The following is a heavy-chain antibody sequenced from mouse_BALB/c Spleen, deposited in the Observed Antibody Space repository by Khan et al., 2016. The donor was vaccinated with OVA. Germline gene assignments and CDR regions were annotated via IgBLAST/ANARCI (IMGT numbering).Heavy chain of an antibody. CDR2: ISSGSSTI. Sequence: EVELVESGGGLVQPGGSRKLSCAASGFTFSTFGMHWVSQAPEKGLEWVAYISSGSSTIYYADTVKGRFTISRDNPKNTLFLQMTSLRSEDTAMHYCARSGYAIWYFDVWGAGTTGTVSS. CDR1: GFTFSTFG. V-gene: IGHV5-17*02. J-gene: IGHJ1*01. CDR3: ARSGYAIWYFDV. D-gene: IGHD2-14*01.